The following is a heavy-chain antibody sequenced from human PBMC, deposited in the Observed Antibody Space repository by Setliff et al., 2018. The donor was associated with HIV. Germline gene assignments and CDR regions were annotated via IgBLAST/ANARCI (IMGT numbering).Heavy chain of an antibody. J-gene: IGHJ4*02. D-gene: IGHD3-9*01. CDR2: IYTSGSTNY. CDR1: GVSITSSNYY. CDR3: ARAARYYDILTGYSNQAYFNS. Sequence: SDTLSLTCSVSGVSITSSNYYWTWIRQPAGKGLEWIGHIYTSGSTNYNPSLKYNPSLKSRVTISVDTSRKQFSLRLNSVTAADTALYYCARAARYYDILTGYSNQAYFNSWGLGKLVTVSS. V-gene: IGHV4-61*10.